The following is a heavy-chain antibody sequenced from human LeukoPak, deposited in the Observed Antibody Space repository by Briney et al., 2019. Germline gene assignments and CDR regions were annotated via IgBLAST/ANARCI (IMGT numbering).Heavy chain of an antibody. Sequence: ASVKVSCKASGYTFTSYGISWVRQAPGQGLEWMGWVSAYADNTNYVQKFQGRVTITADESTSTAYMELSSLRSEDTAVYYCARYCSSTSCQLDAFDIWGQGTMVTVSS. J-gene: IGHJ3*02. CDR2: VSAYADNT. CDR1: GYTFTSYG. D-gene: IGHD2-2*01. V-gene: IGHV1-18*01. CDR3: ARYCSSTSCQLDAFDI.